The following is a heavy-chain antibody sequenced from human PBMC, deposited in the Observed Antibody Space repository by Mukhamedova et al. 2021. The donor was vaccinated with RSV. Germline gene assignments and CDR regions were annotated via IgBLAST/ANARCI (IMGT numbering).Heavy chain of an antibody. J-gene: IGHJ4*02. CDR1: FW. CDR3: ARGGRYYDWLPEY. Sequence: FWMTWVRQAPGKGLQWVANIKHDGSDKYYADYVKGRFTISRDNTDNSLYLQMNSLRAEDTAVYYCARGGRYYDWLPEYWGQGAQV. V-gene: IGHV3-7*01. CDR2: IKHDGSDK. D-gene: IGHD3-9*01.